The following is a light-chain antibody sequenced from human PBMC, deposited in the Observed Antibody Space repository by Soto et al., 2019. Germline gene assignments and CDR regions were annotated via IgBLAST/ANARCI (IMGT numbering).Light chain of an antibody. Sequence: DIQRTQSPSSLSASVGDRVTITCRASPSISTYLYWYQKKTGKDPKLLIYAASSLQSGVPSRFSGSGSGTDFNLTISSLQTEDFATYRCQQRYSITITFGQGTRLEIK. CDR2: AAS. J-gene: IGKJ5*01. CDR1: PSISTY. V-gene: IGKV1-39*01. CDR3: QQRYSITIT.